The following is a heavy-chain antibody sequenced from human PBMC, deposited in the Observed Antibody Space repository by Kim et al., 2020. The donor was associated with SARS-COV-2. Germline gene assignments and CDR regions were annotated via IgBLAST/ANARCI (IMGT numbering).Heavy chain of an antibody. D-gene: IGHD1-26*01. CDR2: T. Sequence: TEYTAPVRGRFTISRDDAKSEMYLQMNSLNSEDTAVYYCTSDGVGRTTTDFWGQGTLVTVSS. V-gene: IGHV3-15*01. J-gene: IGHJ4*02. CDR3: TSDGVGRTTTDF.